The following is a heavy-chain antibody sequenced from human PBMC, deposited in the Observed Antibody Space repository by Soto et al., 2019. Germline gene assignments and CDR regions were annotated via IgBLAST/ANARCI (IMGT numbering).Heavy chain of an antibody. CDR1: GHTFTSYY. Sequence: ASVKVSCKASGHTFTSYYMHWVRQAPGQGLEWMGIINPSGGSTSYPQKFQGRVTMTRDTSTSTVYMELSSLRFEDTAVYYCARDGVYCSGVNCYFDNWGQGALVTVSS. CDR2: INPSGGST. D-gene: IGHD2-15*01. V-gene: IGHV1-46*03. J-gene: IGHJ4*02. CDR3: ARDGVYCSGVNCYFDN.